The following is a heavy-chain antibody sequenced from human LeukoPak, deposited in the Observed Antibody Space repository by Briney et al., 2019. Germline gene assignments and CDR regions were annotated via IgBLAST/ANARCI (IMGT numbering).Heavy chain of an antibody. J-gene: IGHJ4*02. CDR2: ISYDGSNK. Sequence: GRSLRLSCAASGFTFSSYAMHWVRQAPGKGLEWVAVISYDGSNKYYADSVKGRFTISRDNSKNTLYLQMNSLRAEDTAVYYCARDQNYLDWLLGIIDYWGQGTLVTVSS. D-gene: IGHD3-3*01. V-gene: IGHV3-30-3*01. CDR3: ARDQNYLDWLLGIIDY. CDR1: GFTFSSYA.